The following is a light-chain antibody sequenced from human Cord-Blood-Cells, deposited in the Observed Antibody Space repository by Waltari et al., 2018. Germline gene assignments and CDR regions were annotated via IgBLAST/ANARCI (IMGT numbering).Light chain of an antibody. CDR2: GKN. J-gene: IGLJ1*01. CDR3: NSRDSSGNHP. Sequence: SSELTQDPAVSVALGQTVRITCQGDSLRSYYASWYQQKPGQAPVLRLYGKNTRPSGIPDRFSGSSSGKTASLTITGAQEEDEADYYCNSRDSSGNHPFGTGTKVTVL. CDR1: SLRSYY. V-gene: IGLV3-19*01.